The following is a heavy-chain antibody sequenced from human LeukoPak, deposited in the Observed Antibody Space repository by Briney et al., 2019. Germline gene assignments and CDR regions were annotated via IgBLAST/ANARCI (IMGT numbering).Heavy chain of an antibody. CDR2: INHSGST. D-gene: IGHD3-3*01. V-gene: IGHV4-34*01. CDR1: GGSFSGYY. J-gene: IGHJ4*02. CDR3: ARGRITIFGVVIGLGY. Sequence: SETLSLTCAVYGGSFSGYYWSWIRQPPGKGLEWIGEINHSGSTNYNPSLKSRVTISLDTSKNQFSLKLSSVTAADTAVYYCARGRITIFGVVIGLGYWGQGTLVTVSS.